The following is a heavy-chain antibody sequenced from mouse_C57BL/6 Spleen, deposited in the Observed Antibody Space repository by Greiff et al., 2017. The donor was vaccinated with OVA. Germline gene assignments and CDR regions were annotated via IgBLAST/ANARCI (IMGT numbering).Heavy chain of an antibody. D-gene: IGHD2-4*01. CDR1: GYSITSGYY. CDR2: ISYDGSN. Sequence: DVKLQESGPGLVKPSQSLSLTCSVTGYSITSGYYWNWIRQFPGNKLEWMGYISYDGSNNYNPSLKNRISITRDTSKNQFFLKLNSVTTEDTATYYCAREGLRSPMDYWGQGTSVTVSS. V-gene: IGHV3-6*01. CDR3: AREGLRSPMDY. J-gene: IGHJ4*01.